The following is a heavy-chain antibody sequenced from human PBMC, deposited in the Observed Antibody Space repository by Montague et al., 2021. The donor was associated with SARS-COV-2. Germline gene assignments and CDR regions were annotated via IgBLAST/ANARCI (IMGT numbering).Heavy chain of an antibody. Sequence: SETLSLTCTVSGGSISSYYWSWTRQPPGKGLEWIGYIYYSGSTNYNPSFKSRVTISVDTSKNQFSLKLSSVTAADTAVYYCAREGSGRGYYYYGMDVWGQGTTVTVSS. CDR3: AREGSGRGYYYYGMDV. CDR2: IYYSGST. J-gene: IGHJ6*02. V-gene: IGHV4-59*01. CDR1: GGSISSYY. D-gene: IGHD3-10*01.